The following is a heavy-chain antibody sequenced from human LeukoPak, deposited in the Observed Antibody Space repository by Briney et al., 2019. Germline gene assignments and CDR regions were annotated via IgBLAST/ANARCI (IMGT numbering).Heavy chain of an antibody. V-gene: IGHV1-8*01. CDR1: GYTFTSYD. CDR2: MNPNSGNT. Sequence: ASVKVSCKASGYTFTSYDINWVRQATGQGLEWMGWMNPNSGNTGYAQKFQGRVTMTRNTSISTAYMELSGLRSEDTAVYYCASSWIVVVPAAIRWVYGMDVWGQGTTVTVSS. D-gene: IGHD2-2*02. J-gene: IGHJ6*02. CDR3: ASSWIVVVPAAIRWVYGMDV.